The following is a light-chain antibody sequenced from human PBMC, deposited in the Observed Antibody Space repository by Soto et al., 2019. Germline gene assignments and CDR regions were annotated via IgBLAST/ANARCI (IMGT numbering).Light chain of an antibody. CDR1: QTISIY. V-gene: IGKV1-39*01. J-gene: IGKJ1*01. CDR2: HAS. Sequence: DIQMTQSPSSLPASVGDRVTITCRASQTISIYLNWYQRKLGKAPQLLMYHASTLQSGVPSRFSGSGSGTDFTLTISSLQPEDFATYYCQQAYSVPLTFGQGTKVDIK. CDR3: QQAYSVPLT.